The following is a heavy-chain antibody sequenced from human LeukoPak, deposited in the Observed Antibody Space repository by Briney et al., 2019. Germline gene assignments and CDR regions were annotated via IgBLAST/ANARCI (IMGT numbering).Heavy chain of an antibody. Sequence: PGRSLGLSCAASGFTFDDFAIHWVRQAPGRGLGWVSGISWNSGSIGYADSVKGRFTISRDNAKNSLYLQMNSLRAEDTALYYCAKDMQYQLLLGWFDPWGQGTLVTVSS. J-gene: IGHJ5*02. D-gene: IGHD2-2*01. CDR2: ISWNSGSI. CDR3: AKDMQYQLLLGWFDP. CDR1: GFTFDDFA. V-gene: IGHV3-9*01.